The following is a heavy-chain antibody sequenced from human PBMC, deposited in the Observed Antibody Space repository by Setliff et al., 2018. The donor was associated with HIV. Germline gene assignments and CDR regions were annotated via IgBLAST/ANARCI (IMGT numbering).Heavy chain of an antibody. Sequence: SVKVSCKASGGTFSSYAISWVRQAPGQGLEWRGRIIPMFGTANYAQKFQGRVIMTTDTSTSTAYMELKSLRSDDTAVYYCAKGQGPVDYWGQGTLVTVS. CDR2: IIPMFGTA. CDR3: AKGQGPVDY. V-gene: IGHV1-69*05. CDR1: GGTFSSYA. J-gene: IGHJ4*02.